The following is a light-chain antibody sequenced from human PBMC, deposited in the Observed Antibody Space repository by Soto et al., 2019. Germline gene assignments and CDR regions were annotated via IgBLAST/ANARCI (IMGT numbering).Light chain of an antibody. CDR1: SSDVGGYNY. V-gene: IGLV2-8*01. J-gene: IGLJ1*01. Sequence: QSVLTQPASVSGSPGQSITISCTGTSSDVGGYNYVSWYQQHPGKAPKLMIYAVSERPSGVPDRFSGSKSGNTASLTVSGLQAEDEADYYCSSYAGSNNYVFGTGTKVTVL. CDR3: SSYAGSNNYV. CDR2: AVS.